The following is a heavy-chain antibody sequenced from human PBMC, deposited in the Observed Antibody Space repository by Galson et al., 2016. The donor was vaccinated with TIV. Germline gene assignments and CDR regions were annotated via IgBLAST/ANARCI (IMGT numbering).Heavy chain of an antibody. CDR2: ISAYTGNT. D-gene: IGHD3-10*01. Sequence: SVKVSCKASGYTFRTYGISWVRQAPGQGLEWMGWISAYTGNTNYAQKVQGRLTMTTDSSTSTAYMELRSLKSDDTAVYYCARSLVQGVMSQYHGMDVWGQGTTVTVSS. CDR1: GYTFRTYG. J-gene: IGHJ6*02. CDR3: ARSLVQGVMSQYHGMDV. V-gene: IGHV1-18*01.